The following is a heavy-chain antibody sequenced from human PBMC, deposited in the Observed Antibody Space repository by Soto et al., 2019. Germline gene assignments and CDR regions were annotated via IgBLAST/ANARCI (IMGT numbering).Heavy chain of an antibody. CDR3: ARGQKHGRTAARPGYYYYYMDV. CDR1: GGSFSGYY. CDR2: INHSGST. V-gene: IGHV4-34*01. J-gene: IGHJ6*03. D-gene: IGHD6-6*01. Sequence: SETLSLTCAVYGGSFSGYYWSWIRQPPGKGLEWIGEINHSGSTNYNPSLKSRVTISVDTSKNQFSPKLSSVTAADTAVYYCARGQKHGRTAARPGYYYYYMDVWGKGTTVTVSS.